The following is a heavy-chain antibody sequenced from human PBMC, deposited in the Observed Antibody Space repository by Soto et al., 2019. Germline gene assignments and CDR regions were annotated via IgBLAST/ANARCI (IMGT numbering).Heavy chain of an antibody. Sequence: QVQLVESGGGVVQPGRSLRLSCAASGFTFSSYAMHWVRQAPGKGLEWVAVISYDGSNKYYADSVKGRFTISRDNSKNTLYLQMNSLRAEDTAVYYCARGRRDRRVFDYWGQGTLVTVSS. CDR3: ARGRRDRRVFDY. J-gene: IGHJ4*02. V-gene: IGHV3-30-3*01. CDR1: GFTFSSYA. CDR2: ISYDGSNK.